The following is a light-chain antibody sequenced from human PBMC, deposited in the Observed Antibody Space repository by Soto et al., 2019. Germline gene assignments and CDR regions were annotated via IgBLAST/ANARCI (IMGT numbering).Light chain of an antibody. J-gene: IGLJ2*01. CDR3: RADTSSSTSVE. V-gene: IGLV2-14*01. CDR2: DVS. CDR1: SSDVGGYNY. Sequence: QSALTQTASVSGSPGQSIPISCPGTSSDVGGYNYVSWYQQHTGKAPKLMIYDVSNRHSGVSNRFSGSKSGNTASLTISGLQAEDGADYYCRADTSSSTSVEFVEGNKVTVL.